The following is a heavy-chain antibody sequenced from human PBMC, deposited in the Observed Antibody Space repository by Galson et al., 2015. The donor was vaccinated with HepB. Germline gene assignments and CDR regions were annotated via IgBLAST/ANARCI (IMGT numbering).Heavy chain of an antibody. J-gene: IGHJ4*02. CDR2: IDPSDSYT. D-gene: IGHD3-10*01. Sequence: QSGAEVKKPGESLRISCKGSGYSFTSYWISWVRQMPGKGLEWMGRIDPSDSYTNYSPSFQGHVTISADKSISTAYLQWSSLKASDTAMYYCARFPHVYYGSGSDALWGQGTLVTVSS. CDR1: GYSFTSYW. V-gene: IGHV5-10-1*01. CDR3: ARFPHVYYGSGSDAL.